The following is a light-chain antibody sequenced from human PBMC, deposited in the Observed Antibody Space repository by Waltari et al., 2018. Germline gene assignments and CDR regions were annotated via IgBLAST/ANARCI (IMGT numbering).Light chain of an antibody. J-gene: IGKJ4*01. Sequence: ELVLTQSPGTLSLSPGESATLSCRATLTVDNNYLAWYQQKPGQAPRLLIPGAFIRATDIPNKFSGSGSGTDFTLTISRLEPEDFAVYYCQQYGSSATFGGGTKVEMK. V-gene: IGKV3-20*01. CDR3: QQYGSSAT. CDR2: GAF. CDR1: LTVDNNY.